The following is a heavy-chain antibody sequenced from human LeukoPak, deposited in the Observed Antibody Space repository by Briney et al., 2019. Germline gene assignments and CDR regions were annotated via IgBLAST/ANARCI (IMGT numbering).Heavy chain of an antibody. CDR2: ISAYNGNT. J-gene: IGHJ4*02. D-gene: IGHD6-13*01. CDR3: ARGGWQQRALDH. V-gene: IGHV1-18*01. CDR1: GYSFSSYG. Sequence: ASVKVSCKASGYSFSSYGISWVRQAPGQGLEWMGWISAYNGNTNYAQKLQGRVTITTDTSTSTAYMKLRSLRSDDTAVYYCARGGWQQRALDHWGQGTLVTVSS.